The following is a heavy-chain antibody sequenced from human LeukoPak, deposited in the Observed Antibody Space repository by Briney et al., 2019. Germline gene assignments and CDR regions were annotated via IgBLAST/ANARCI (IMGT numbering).Heavy chain of an antibody. CDR3: VSPRGFSYGYFDY. J-gene: IGHJ4*02. Sequence: PSETLSLTCTVSGGSISSFYWSWIRQPPGKGLEWIGYIYNSGSTNYNPSLKSRVTISADTSKNQFSLTLGSVSATDTAVYYCVSPRGFSYGYFDYWGQGTLVTVSS. V-gene: IGHV4-4*08. D-gene: IGHD5-18*01. CDR1: GGSISSFY. CDR2: IYNSGST.